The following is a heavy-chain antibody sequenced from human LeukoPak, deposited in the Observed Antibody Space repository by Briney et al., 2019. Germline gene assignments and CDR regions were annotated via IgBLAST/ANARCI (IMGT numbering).Heavy chain of an antibody. J-gene: IGHJ4*02. CDR1: GFTFSTYA. Sequence: PGGSLRLSCSASGFTFSTYAMHWVRQAPGKGLEYVSAISPNGDSTYYADSVKGRFTISRDNSKNTLYLQMSSLRAEDTAVYYCVRRTLRNEMPYDHWGQGTLVTVSS. D-gene: IGHD1-1*01. CDR2: ISPNGDST. CDR3: VRRTLRNEMPYDH. V-gene: IGHV3-64D*06.